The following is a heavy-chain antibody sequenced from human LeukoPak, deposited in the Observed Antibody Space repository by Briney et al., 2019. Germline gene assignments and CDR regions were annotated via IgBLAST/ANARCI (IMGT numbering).Heavy chain of an antibody. CDR3: ARGGYGSGTYYSDY. J-gene: IGHJ4*02. D-gene: IGHD3-10*01. CDR2: VHYTGST. V-gene: IGHV4-59*01. CDR1: GGSISSYY. Sequence: SETLSLTCTVSGGSISSYYWSWIRQPPGKGLEWIGYVHYTGSTNYNPSLKSRVTISVDTSKNQFSLKLSSVTAADTAVYYCARGGYGSGTYYSDYWGQGTLVTVSS.